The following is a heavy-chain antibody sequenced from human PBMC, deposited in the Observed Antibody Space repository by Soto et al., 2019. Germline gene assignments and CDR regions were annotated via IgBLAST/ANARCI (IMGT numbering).Heavy chain of an antibody. J-gene: IGHJ5*02. Sequence: ASVKVSCKASGYTFTSYGISWVRQAPGQGLQWMGWISAYNGNTNYAQKLQGRVTMTTDTSTSTAYMELRSLGSDDTAVYYCARDYSGYDYWYWFDPWGQGTLVTVSS. V-gene: IGHV1-18*01. D-gene: IGHD5-12*01. CDR2: ISAYNGNT. CDR3: ARDYSGYDYWYWFDP. CDR1: GYTFTSYG.